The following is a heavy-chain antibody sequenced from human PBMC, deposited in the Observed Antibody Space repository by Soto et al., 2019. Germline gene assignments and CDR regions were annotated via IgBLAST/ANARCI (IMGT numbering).Heavy chain of an antibody. CDR3: TRHDPSGHSDY. CDR2: ISYDGSNK. CDR1: GFTFSSYA. Sequence: GGSLRLSCAASGFTFSSYAMHWVRQAPGKGLEWVAVISYDGSNKYYADSVKGRFTISRDNSKNTLYLQMNSLKTDDTAVYYCTRHDPSGHSDYWGQGTLVTVSS. J-gene: IGHJ4*02. V-gene: IGHV3-30-3*01.